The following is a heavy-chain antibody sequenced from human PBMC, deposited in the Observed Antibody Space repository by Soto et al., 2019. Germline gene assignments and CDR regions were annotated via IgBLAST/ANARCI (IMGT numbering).Heavy chain of an antibody. CDR2: ISGTGDST. J-gene: IGHJ4*02. CDR1: GFTFSSYA. V-gene: IGHV3-23*01. D-gene: IGHD3-22*01. CDR3: AKDRDSSGYYYRNY. Sequence: EVQLLECGGGLVQPGGSLRLSCAASGFTFSSYAMSWVRQAPGKGLEWVSAISGTGDSTYYADSVKGRFTISRDNSKNTLYLQINSLRAEDTAVYYCAKDRDSSGYYYRNYWGQGTLVTVSS.